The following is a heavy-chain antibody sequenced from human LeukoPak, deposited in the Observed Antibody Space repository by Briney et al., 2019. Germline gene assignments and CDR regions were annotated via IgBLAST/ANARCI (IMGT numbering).Heavy chain of an antibody. D-gene: IGHD2-2*01. Sequence: PVKVSCKASGGTFSSYAISWVRQAPGQGLEWMGGIIPIFGTANYAQKFQGRVTITADKSTSTAYMELSSLRCEDTAVYYCARDRGDIVVVPAAIWFDPWGEGTLVTVSS. CDR1: GGTFSSYA. J-gene: IGHJ5*02. V-gene: IGHV1-69*06. CDR2: IIPIFGTA. CDR3: ARDRGDIVVVPAAIWFDP.